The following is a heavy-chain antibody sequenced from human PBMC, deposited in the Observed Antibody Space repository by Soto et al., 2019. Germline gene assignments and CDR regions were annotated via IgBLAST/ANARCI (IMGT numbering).Heavy chain of an antibody. CDR3: ARSNHSLDCSSTSCYVGAYYYYGMDV. V-gene: IGHV5-51*01. D-gene: IGHD2-2*01. Sequence: GQSLKISCKGSGYSFTSYWIGWVRQMPGKGLEWMGIIYPGDSDTRYSPSFQGQVTISADKSISTAYLQWSSLKASDTAMYYSARSNHSLDCSSTSCYVGAYYYYGMDVWGQGTTVTVSS. CDR1: GYSFTSYW. CDR2: IYPGDSDT. J-gene: IGHJ6*02.